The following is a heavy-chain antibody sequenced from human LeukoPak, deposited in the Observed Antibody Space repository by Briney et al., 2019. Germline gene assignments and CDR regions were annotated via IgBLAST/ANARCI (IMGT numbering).Heavy chain of an antibody. Sequence: ASVKVSCKASGYTFTGYYMHWVRQAPGQGLEWMGWINPNSGGTNYAQKFQGRVTMTRDTSISTAYMELSRLRSDDTAVYYCARQPPAAMHIPDAFDIWGQGTMVTVSS. CDR2: INPNSGGT. CDR1: GYTFTGYY. D-gene: IGHD2-2*01. CDR3: ARQPPAAMHIPDAFDI. J-gene: IGHJ3*02. V-gene: IGHV1-2*02.